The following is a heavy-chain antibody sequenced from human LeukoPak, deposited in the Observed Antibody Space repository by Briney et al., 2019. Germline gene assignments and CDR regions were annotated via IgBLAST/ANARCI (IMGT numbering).Heavy chain of an antibody. CDR1: GFTVPGNY. CDR3: ARVFPPNWFDP. V-gene: IGHV3-66*01. D-gene: IGHD3-10*02. J-gene: IGHJ5*02. Sequence: PGGSLRLSCAASGFTVPGNYMSWVRQAPGKGLEWVSIIYSGGGAYYADSVKGRFTISRDNSRNTLFLQMNSLRAEDTAMYYCARVFPPNWFDPWGQGTLVTVSS. CDR2: IYSGGGA.